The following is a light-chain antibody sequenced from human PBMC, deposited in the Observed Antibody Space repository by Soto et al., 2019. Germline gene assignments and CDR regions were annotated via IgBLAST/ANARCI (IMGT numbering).Light chain of an antibody. CDR2: DTS. Sequence: QSVLTQPPSVSAGPGQKVTISCSGSSSNIGENFVSWYQHIPGTAPKLVIHDTSGRPSGIPDRFSGSKSGTSAILGITGLQTGDEATYYCWTWDSSLSAGVFGGGTKLTVL. CDR3: WTWDSSLSAGV. V-gene: IGLV1-51*01. J-gene: IGLJ3*02. CDR1: SSNIGENF.